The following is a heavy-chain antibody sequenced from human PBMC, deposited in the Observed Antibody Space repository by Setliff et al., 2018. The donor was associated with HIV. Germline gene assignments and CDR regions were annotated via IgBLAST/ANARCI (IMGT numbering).Heavy chain of an antibody. CDR2: INAGNGNT. CDR1: GYTFTSYA. CDR3: ARDLVRFSSGYYYDWFDP. D-gene: IGHD3-22*01. V-gene: IGHV1-3*01. J-gene: IGHJ5*02. Sequence: RASVKVSCKASGYTFTSYAMHWVRQAPGQRLEWMGWINAGNGNTKYSQKFQGRVTITRDTSASTAYMELSSLRSEDTAVYYCARDLVRFSSGYYYDWFDPWGQGTLVTVSS.